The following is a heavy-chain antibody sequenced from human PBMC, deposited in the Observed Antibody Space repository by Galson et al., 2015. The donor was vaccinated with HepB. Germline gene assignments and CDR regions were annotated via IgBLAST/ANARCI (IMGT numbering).Heavy chain of an antibody. CDR1: GFTFSSYG. CDR3: ARDGSGAYSSGWYSPNFDY. V-gene: IGHV3-33*01. J-gene: IGHJ4*02. D-gene: IGHD6-19*01. Sequence: SLRLSCAASGFTFSSYGMHWVRQAPGKGLEWVAVIWYDGSNKYYADSVKGRFTISRDNSKNTLYLQMNSLRAEDTAVYYCARDGSGAYSSGWYSPNFDYWGQGTLVTVSS. CDR2: IWYDGSNK.